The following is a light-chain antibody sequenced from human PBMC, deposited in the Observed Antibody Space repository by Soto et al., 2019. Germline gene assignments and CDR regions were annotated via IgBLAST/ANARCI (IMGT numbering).Light chain of an antibody. CDR2: YDN. J-gene: IGLJ3*02. CDR3: QLWNSSSDQGV. V-gene: IGLV3-21*04. Sequence: SYELTQPPSVSVAPEKTATITCGGDNIGINAVHWYQHKPGQAPLLVVYYDNDRPSGIPERFSGSTSGNTATLTISRVEAGDEADYDCQLWNSSSDQGVFGGGTKLTVL. CDR1: NIGINA.